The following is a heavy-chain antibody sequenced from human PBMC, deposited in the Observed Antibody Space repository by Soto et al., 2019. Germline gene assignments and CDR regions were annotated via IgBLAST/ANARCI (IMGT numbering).Heavy chain of an antibody. Sequence: PSETLSLTCTVSGGSISSSSYYWGWIRQPPGKGLEWIGSIYYSGSTYYNPSLKSRVTISVDTSKNQFSLKLSSVTAADTAVYYCARHLNGYSSSWYPGLPLTEWEVPDFDYWGQGTLVTVSS. CDR1: GGSISSSSYY. V-gene: IGHV4-39*01. CDR3: ARHLNGYSSSWYPGLPLTEWEVPDFDY. J-gene: IGHJ4*02. D-gene: IGHD6-13*01. CDR2: IYYSGST.